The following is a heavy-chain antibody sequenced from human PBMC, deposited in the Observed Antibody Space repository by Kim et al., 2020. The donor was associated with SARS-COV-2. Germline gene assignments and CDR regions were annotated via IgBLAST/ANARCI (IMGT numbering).Heavy chain of an antibody. J-gene: IGHJ4*02. CDR2: VYHSGST. CDR1: GGSISSSFNY. CDR3: ARLPPDSSGYVDY. Sequence: SETLSLTCTVSGGSISSSFNYWGWIRQPPGKGLEWIGSVYHSGSTYDSPSLKSRVTVSVDTSKNEFSLKVTSVTAADTAVYFCARLPPDSSGYVDYWGQGILVTVSS. V-gene: IGHV4-39*01. D-gene: IGHD3-22*01.